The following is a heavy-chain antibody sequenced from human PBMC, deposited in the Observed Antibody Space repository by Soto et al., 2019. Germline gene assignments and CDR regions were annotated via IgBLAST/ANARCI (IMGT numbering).Heavy chain of an antibody. V-gene: IGHV3-30-3*01. CDR3: ARGTNCTNGVCYPYYYYYAMDV. CDR1: GFTFSSYA. D-gene: IGHD2-8*01. CDR2: ISYDGSNK. Sequence: PGGSLRLSCAASGFTFSSYAMHWVRQAPGKGLEWVAVISYDGSNKYYADSVKGRFTISRDNAKNTLYLQMNSLRAEDTAVYYCARGTNCTNGVCYPYYYYYAMDVWGHGPKVTVYS. J-gene: IGHJ6*02.